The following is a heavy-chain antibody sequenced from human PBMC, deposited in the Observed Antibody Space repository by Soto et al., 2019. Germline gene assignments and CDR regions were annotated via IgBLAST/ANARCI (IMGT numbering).Heavy chain of an antibody. CDR3: ATRSGWDVYYYYGMDV. V-gene: IGHV1-58*01. Sequence: SVMVSCKASGFTFTSSAVQWVRQARGQRLEWIGWIVVGSGNTNHAQKFQERVTITRDMSTSTAYMELSSLRSEDTAVYYCATRSGWDVYYYYGMDVWGQGTTVTVSS. D-gene: IGHD3-3*01. CDR1: GFTFTSSA. CDR2: IVVGSGNT. J-gene: IGHJ6*02.